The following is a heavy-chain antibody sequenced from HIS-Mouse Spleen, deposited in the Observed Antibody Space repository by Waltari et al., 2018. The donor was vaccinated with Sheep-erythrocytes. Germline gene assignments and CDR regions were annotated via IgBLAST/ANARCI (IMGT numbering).Heavy chain of an antibody. J-gene: IGHJ1*01. CDR2: RNPNSGNR. Sequence: QVQLVQSGAEVKKPGASVKVSCKASGYTFTSYDINWVRQATGQGLEWMGWRNPNSGNRGYAQKCQGGVTMTKNTAISTAYMGLSSLRSEDTAVYYCARVPRIAVAGESFHHWGQGTLVTVSS. V-gene: IGHV1-8*01. CDR1: GYTFTSYD. CDR3: ARVPRIAVAGESFHH. D-gene: IGHD6-19*01.